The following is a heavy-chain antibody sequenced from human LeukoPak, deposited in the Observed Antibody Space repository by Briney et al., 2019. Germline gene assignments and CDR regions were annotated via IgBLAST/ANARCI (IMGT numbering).Heavy chain of an antibody. J-gene: IGHJ3*02. Sequence: SETLSLTCTVSGGSISSGDYYWAWIRQPPGKGLEWIGTIHYSGRTYYNPSLKSRVTISVDTSKNEFSLKLSSVTAADTAVYYCARHSDFPNAFDIWGQGTMVTVSS. CDR3: ARHSDFPNAFDI. D-gene: IGHD3-3*01. V-gene: IGHV4-39*01. CDR2: IHYSGRT. CDR1: GGSISSGDYY.